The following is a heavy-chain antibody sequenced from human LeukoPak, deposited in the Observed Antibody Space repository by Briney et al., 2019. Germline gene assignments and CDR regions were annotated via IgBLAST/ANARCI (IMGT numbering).Heavy chain of an antibody. CDR2: IRSKTDGGTT. CDR1: GFTFGNTW. J-gene: IGHJ4*02. D-gene: IGHD6-19*01. Sequence: GGSLRLSCAASGFTFGNTWMSWVRQAPGKGLERIGRIRSKTDGGTTDYAAPVKDRFTISRDDSKNTLFLQINSLKTDDTAAYYCTTYVAVAGTRHYDSWRQGVLVTVSS. V-gene: IGHV3-15*01. CDR3: TTYVAVAGTRHYDS.